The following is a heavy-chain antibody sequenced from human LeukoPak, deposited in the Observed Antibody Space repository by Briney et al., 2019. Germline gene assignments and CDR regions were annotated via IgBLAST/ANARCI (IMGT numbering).Heavy chain of an antibody. CDR2: ISTSSSYI. V-gene: IGHV3-21*01. CDR1: GFTFNRYN. J-gene: IGHJ4*02. D-gene: IGHD3-16*02. Sequence: PGGSLRLSCAASGFTFNRYNMNWVRRAPGKGLEWVSSISTSSSYIYYADSVRGRFTISRDNAKNSLDLQMNSLRADDTAVYYCVRDRGISFYFDYWGQGTLVTVSS. CDR3: VRDRGISFYFDY.